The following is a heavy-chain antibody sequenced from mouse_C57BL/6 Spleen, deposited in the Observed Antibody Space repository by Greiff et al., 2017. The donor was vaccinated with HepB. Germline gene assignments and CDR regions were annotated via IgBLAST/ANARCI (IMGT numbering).Heavy chain of an antibody. V-gene: IGHV5-4*01. CDR3: ARAWFAY. Sequence: EVQLVESGGGLVKPGGSLKLSCAASGFTFSSYAMSWVRQTPEKRLEWVATISDGGSSTYYPDNVKGRFTISRDNAKNNLYLQMSHLKSEDTAMYYCARAWFAYWGQGTLVTVSA. CDR2: ISDGGSST. J-gene: IGHJ3*01. CDR1: GFTFSSYA.